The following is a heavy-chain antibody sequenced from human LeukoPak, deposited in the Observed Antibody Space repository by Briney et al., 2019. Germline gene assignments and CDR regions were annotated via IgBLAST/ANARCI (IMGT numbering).Heavy chain of an antibody. D-gene: IGHD4-17*01. V-gene: IGHV1-8*03. CDR1: GYTFTSYD. J-gene: IGHJ6*03. CDR3: ARGRVTTSDFYMDV. CDR2: MNPNSGHT. Sequence: ASVKVSCKASGYTFTSYDVNWVRQATGQGLEWMGWMNPNSGHTGYAQKFQGRITITRNTSISTAYMELANLRSGDTALYYCARGRVTTSDFYMDVWGKGTTVTVSS.